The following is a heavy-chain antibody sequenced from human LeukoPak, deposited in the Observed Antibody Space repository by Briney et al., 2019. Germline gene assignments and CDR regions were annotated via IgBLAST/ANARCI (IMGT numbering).Heavy chain of an antibody. Sequence: GGSLRLSCAASGFIFNTYAMTWVRQAPGKGLEWVSAISGSGGSTYYADSVKGRFTISRDNSKNTLYLQMNSLRAEDTAVYYCAKLDSSGYFLAPMGGFDYWGQGTLVTVSS. J-gene: IGHJ4*02. CDR3: AKLDSSGYFLAPMGGFDY. V-gene: IGHV3-23*01. CDR1: GFIFNTYA. D-gene: IGHD3-22*01. CDR2: ISGSGGST.